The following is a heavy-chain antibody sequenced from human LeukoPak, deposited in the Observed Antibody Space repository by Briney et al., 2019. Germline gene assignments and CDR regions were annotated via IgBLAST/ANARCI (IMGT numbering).Heavy chain of an antibody. Sequence: GASVKVSCKASGGTFTNYAISWVRQAPGQGLEWMGGIIPVYGTASYAQNFQGKVTITTDESTSTSYLELSSLRSEDTAVYYCARPSKAAQYGPFDYWGQGTLVTVSS. CDR1: GGTFTNYA. V-gene: IGHV1-69*05. CDR2: IIPVYGTA. J-gene: IGHJ4*02. D-gene: IGHD6-6*01. CDR3: ARPSKAAQYGPFDY.